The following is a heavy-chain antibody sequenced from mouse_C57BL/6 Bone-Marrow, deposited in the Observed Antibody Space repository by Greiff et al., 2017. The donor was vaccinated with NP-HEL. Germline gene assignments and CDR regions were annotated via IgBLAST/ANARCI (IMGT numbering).Heavy chain of an antibody. D-gene: IGHD1-1*01. Sequence: QVQLKESGAELARPGASVKLSCKASGYTFTSYGISWVKQRTGQGLEWIGEIYPRSGITYYNEKFKGKATLTADKSSSTAYMELRSLTSEDSAVYVCARGGYYGSRVLFAYWGQGTLVTVSA. CDR3: ARGGYYGSRVLFAY. J-gene: IGHJ3*01. V-gene: IGHV1-81*01. CDR2: IYPRSGIT. CDR1: GYTFTSYG.